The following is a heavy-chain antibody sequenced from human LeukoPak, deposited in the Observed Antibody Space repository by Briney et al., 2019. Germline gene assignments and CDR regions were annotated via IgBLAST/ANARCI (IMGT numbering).Heavy chain of an antibody. D-gene: IGHD1-26*01. CDR3: ARESGDSGNFQNNGNDAFDI. CDR2: VSSEGSDK. J-gene: IGHJ3*02. Sequence: PGGTLRLSCAASGFSFNIYPMHWVRQAPGRGGEGVSAVSSEGSDKYYADSVKGRYTISRDNSWNTLYLQMHSLRPEDTAVYYCARESGDSGNFQNNGNDAFDIWGQGTMVTVSS. CDR1: GFSFNIYP. V-gene: IGHV3-30*04.